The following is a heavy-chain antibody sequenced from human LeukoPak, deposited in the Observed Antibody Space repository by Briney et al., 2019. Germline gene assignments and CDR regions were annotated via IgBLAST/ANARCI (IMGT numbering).Heavy chain of an antibody. V-gene: IGHV4-38-2*01. Sequence: SETLSLTCAVSGYSISSGYYWGWIRQPPGKGLEWIGSIYHSGSTYYNPSLKSRVTISVDTSKNQFSLKLSSVTAADTAVYYCARRYDFWCGYYLGWGQGTLVTVSS. J-gene: IGHJ4*02. CDR1: GYSISSGYY. D-gene: IGHD3-3*01. CDR2: IYHSGST. CDR3: ARRYDFWCGYYLG.